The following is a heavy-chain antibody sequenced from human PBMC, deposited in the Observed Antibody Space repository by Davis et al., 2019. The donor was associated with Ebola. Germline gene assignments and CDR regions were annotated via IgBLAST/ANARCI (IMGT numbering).Heavy chain of an antibody. CDR3: ASTRSIAAHYGMDV. J-gene: IGHJ6*04. V-gene: IGHV1-18*04. CDR2: ISAYNGNT. D-gene: IGHD6-6*01. Sequence: ASVKVSCKASGYTFTSYGISWVRQAPGQGLEWMGWISAYNGNTNYAQKLQGRVTMTTDTSTSTAYMELSSLRSEDTAMYYCASTRSIAAHYGMDVWGKGTTVTVSS. CDR1: GYTFTSYG.